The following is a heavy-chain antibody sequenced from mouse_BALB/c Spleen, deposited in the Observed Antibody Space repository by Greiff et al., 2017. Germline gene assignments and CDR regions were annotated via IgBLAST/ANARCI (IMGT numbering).Heavy chain of an antibody. CDR1: GFTFSSYG. D-gene: IGHD2-4*01. CDR2: INSNGGST. CDR3: ARDPSMITFPVDY. Sequence: EVQLQESGGGLVQPGGSLKLSCAASGFTFSSYGMSWVRQTPDKRLELVATINSNGGSTYYPDSVKGRFTISRDNAKNTLYLQMSSLKSEDTAMYYCARDPSMITFPVDYWGQGTTLTGSS. J-gene: IGHJ2*01. V-gene: IGHV5-6-3*01.